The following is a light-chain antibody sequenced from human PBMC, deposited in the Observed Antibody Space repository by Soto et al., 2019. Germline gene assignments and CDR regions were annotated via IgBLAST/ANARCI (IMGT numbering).Light chain of an antibody. V-gene: IGKV3-20*01. J-gene: IGKJ2*01. CDR3: QQYGGVPYT. Sequence: EIVMTQSPDTLSVSPGEGATLSCRVSQSIRSNLAWYQQRPGQAPRLLIYGASSGATGIPDRFSGSGSGTDFTLTISRLEPEDFAIYYCQQYGGVPYTFGQGTKVDIK. CDR2: GAS. CDR1: QSIRSN.